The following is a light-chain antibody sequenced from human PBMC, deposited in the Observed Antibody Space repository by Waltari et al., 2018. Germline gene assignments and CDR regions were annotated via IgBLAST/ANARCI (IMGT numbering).Light chain of an antibody. CDR3: CSYAAGSLYV. CDR1: SSDVGGYNF. J-gene: IGLJ1*01. V-gene: IGLV2-11*01. CDR2: DVS. Sequence: QSALTQPCSVSGSPGQSVTISCTGTSSDVGGYNFVSWYQQHPDKAPKFMIYDVSKRPSGVPDRFSGSKSGNTASLTISVLQAEDEADYYCCSYAAGSLYVFGTGTKVTVL.